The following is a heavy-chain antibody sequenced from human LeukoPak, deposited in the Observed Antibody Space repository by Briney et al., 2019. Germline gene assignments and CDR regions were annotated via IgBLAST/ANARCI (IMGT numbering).Heavy chain of an antibody. V-gene: IGHV4-39*01. CDR3: ARQVHSSGWYWGAFDI. CDR2: IDYSGST. J-gene: IGHJ3*02. D-gene: IGHD6-19*01. Sequence: SETLSLTCTVSGGSISSSSYYWGWILQPPGKGLEWIGSIDYSGSTYYNPSLKSRVTISVDTSKNQFSLKLSSVTAADTAVYYCARQVHSSGWYWGAFDIWGQRTMVTVSS. CDR1: GGSISSSSYY.